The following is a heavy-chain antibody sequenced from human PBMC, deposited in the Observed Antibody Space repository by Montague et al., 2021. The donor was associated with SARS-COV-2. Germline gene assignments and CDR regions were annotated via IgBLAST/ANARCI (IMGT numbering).Heavy chain of an antibody. CDR3: ARGGERSLLERPLAY. J-gene: IGHJ4*02. CDR2: IYYSRST. CDR1: GVSISSYY. Sequence: SETLSLTCTVSGVSISSYYWSWIRQPPGKGLEWIGYIYYSRSTNYNPSLKSRVTISVDTSKNQFSLKLSSVTAADTAVYYCARGGERSLLERPLAYWGQGTLVTVSS. D-gene: IGHD3-16*01. V-gene: IGHV4-59*01.